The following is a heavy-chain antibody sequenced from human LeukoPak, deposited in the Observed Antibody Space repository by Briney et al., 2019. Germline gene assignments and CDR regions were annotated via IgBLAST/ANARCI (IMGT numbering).Heavy chain of an antibody. CDR3: ARGRRPGYSYGFSASPYFDY. Sequence: SETLSLTCAVYGGSFSGYYWSWIRQPPGKGLEWIGEINHSGSTNYNPSLKSRVTISVATSKNQFSLKLSSVTAADTAVYYCARGRRPGYSYGFSASPYFDYWGQGTLVTVSS. CDR2: INHSGST. V-gene: IGHV4-34*01. CDR1: GGSFSGYY. J-gene: IGHJ4*02. D-gene: IGHD5-18*01.